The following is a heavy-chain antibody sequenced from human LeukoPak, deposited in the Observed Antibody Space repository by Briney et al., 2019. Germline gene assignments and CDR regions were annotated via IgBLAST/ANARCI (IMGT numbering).Heavy chain of an antibody. Sequence: GSLRLSCVASGFTFSSYSMSWVRQAPGKGLEWVSGISGSGGTTYYADSVKGRFTISRDDSKSTMYLQMNNLRVEDTAVYYCAKSRVATGTFYFDYWGQWTLVTVSS. CDR3: AKSRVATGTFYFDY. V-gene: IGHV3-23*01. CDR2: ISGSGGTT. D-gene: IGHD6-13*01. CDR1: GFTFSSYS. J-gene: IGHJ4*02.